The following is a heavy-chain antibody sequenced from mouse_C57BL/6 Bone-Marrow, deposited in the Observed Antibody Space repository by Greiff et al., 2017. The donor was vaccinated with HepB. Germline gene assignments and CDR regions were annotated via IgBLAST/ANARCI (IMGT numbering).Heavy chain of an antibody. V-gene: IGHV1-15*01. D-gene: IGHD2-3*01. CDR1: GYTFTDSE. Sequence: QVQLKESGAELVRPGASVTLSCKASGYTFTDSEMHWVKQTPVHGLEWIGAIDPETGGTAYNQKFKGKALLTADKSSSPAYMELRSLTSEDSAVYYCTRSDDGYYRYWFAYWGQGTLVTVSA. CDR3: TRSDDGYYRYWFAY. CDR2: IDPETGGT. J-gene: IGHJ3*01.